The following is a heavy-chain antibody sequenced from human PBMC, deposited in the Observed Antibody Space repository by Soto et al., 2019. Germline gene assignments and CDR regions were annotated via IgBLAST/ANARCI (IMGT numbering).Heavy chain of an antibody. CDR3: ARDPRGDYDTAAYFDS. CDR1: GFTFTGYA. CDR2: TSFDESYK. J-gene: IGHJ4*02. D-gene: IGHD3-22*01. Sequence: QVQLVESGGGVVQPGRSLRLSCEASGFTFTGYAMHWVRQAPGKGLEWVAITSFDESYKFYAASVKGRFTISRDNSKNTLYLQMDSLSPEDTARYFCARDPRGDYDTAAYFDSWGQGALVIVSS. V-gene: IGHV3-30*04.